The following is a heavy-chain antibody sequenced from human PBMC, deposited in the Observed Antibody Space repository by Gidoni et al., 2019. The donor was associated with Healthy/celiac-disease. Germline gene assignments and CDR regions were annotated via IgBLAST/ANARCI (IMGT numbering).Heavy chain of an antibody. CDR3: AKDRSSSGFDY. V-gene: IGHV3-30*18. Sequence: QVQLVESGGGVVQPGRSLRLSCAASGFTFSSYGMHWVRQAPGKGLEWVAVISDDGSNKYYADSVKGRFTISRDNSKNTLYLQMNSLRAEDTAVYYCAKDRSSSGFDYWGQGTLVTVSS. D-gene: IGHD6-6*01. CDR2: ISDDGSNK. CDR1: GFTFSSYG. J-gene: IGHJ4*02.